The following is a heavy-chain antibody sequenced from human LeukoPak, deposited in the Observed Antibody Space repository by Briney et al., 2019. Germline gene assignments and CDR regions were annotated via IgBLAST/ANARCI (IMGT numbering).Heavy chain of an antibody. CDR3: ARGSYSSGWTAEYFQH. Sequence: SETLSLTCAVYGGSFSGYYWSWIRQPPGKGLEWIGEINHSGSTNYNPSLKSRVTISVDTSKNQFSLKLSSVTAADTAAYYCARGSYSSGWTAEYFQHWGQGTLVTVSS. CDR2: INHSGST. D-gene: IGHD6-19*01. J-gene: IGHJ1*01. V-gene: IGHV4-34*01. CDR1: GGSFSGYY.